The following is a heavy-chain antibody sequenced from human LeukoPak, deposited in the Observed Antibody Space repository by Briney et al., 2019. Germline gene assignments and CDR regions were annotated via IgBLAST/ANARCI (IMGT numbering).Heavy chain of an antibody. V-gene: IGHV3-23*01. J-gene: IGHJ3*02. D-gene: IGHD4-17*01. CDR2: ISGSGGST. CDR3: AKDPNGDYIGTFDI. CDR1: KFNFNTYG. Sequence: GGSLRLSCATSKFNFNTYGMSWVRQAPGKGLEWVSSISGSGGSTQYADSVQGRFTISRDNSKNTLYLQMNSLRAEDTAVYYCAKDPNGDYIGTFDIWGQGTIVTVSS.